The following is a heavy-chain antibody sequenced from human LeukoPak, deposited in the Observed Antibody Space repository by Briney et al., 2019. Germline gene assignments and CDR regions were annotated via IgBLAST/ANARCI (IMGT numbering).Heavy chain of an antibody. CDR3: ARDRHYYDSSGYLF. CDR2: ISSSSSYI. CDR1: GFTFSSYS. J-gene: IGHJ4*02. Sequence: GGSLRLSCAASGFTFSSYSMNWVRQAPGKGLEWVSSISSSSSYIYYADSVKGRFTISRDNAKNSLYLQMNSLRAEDTAVYYCARDRHYYDSSGYLFRGQGTLVTVSS. V-gene: IGHV3-21*01. D-gene: IGHD3-22*01.